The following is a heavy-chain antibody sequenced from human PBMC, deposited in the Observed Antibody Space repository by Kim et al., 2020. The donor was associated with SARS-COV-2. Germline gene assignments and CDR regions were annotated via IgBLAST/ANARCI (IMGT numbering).Heavy chain of an antibody. CDR3: ATTVTTIYYYYMDV. V-gene: IGHV4-31*02. D-gene: IGHD4-4*01. Sequence: NPALKSRVTISVDTSKNQFSLKLSSVTAADTAVYYCATTVTTIYYYYMDVWGKGTTVTVSS. J-gene: IGHJ6*03.